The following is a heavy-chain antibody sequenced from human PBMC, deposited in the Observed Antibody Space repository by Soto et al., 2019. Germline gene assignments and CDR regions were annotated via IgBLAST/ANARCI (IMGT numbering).Heavy chain of an antibody. CDR2: ISYDGSNK. J-gene: IGHJ3*02. CDR3: AKDGGIAVADHDAYDI. D-gene: IGHD6-19*01. V-gene: IGHV3-30*18. Sequence: LRLSCAASGFTFSSYGMHWVRQAPGKGLEWVAVISYDGSNKYYADSVKGRFTISRDNSKNTLYLQMNSLRAEDTAVYYCAKDGGIAVADHDAYDIWGQGTMVTVS. CDR1: GFTFSSYG.